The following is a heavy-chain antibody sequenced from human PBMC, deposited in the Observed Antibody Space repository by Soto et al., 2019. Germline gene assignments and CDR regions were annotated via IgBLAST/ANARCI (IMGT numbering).Heavy chain of an antibody. D-gene: IGHD3-22*01. CDR2: IWYDGSNK. CDR1: GFTFSSYG. CDR3: ASSDSSGYDANFDY. Sequence: PGGSLRLSCAASGFTFSSYGMHWVRQAPGKGLEWVAVIWYDGSNKYYADSVKGRFTISRDNSKNTLYLQMNSLRAEDTAVYYCASSDSSGYDANFDYWGQGTLVTVSS. J-gene: IGHJ4*02. V-gene: IGHV3-33*01.